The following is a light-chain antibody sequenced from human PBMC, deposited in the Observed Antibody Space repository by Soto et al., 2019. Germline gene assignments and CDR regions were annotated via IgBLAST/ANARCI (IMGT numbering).Light chain of an antibody. CDR3: ASWDDRLGAVI. J-gene: IGLJ2*01. CDR2: SNV. CDR1: TSNIGSKT. V-gene: IGLV1-44*01. Sequence: QSVLTQPPSASGTPGQRVTISCSGSTSNIGSKTVHWYQQLPGTAPKLLIYSNVQRPSGVPDRFSGSKSGTSASLAISELQSEDEAVYYCASWDDRLGAVIFGGGTKLTVL.